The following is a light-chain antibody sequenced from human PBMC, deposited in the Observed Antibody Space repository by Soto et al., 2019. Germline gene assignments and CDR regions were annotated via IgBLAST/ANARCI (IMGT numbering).Light chain of an antibody. J-gene: IGKJ5*01. CDR2: DAS. CDR3: QQYENLPT. Sequence: DIRMTQSPSSLSASVGDRVTITCQASQNINNYLNCYQQKPGRAPKLLIYDASNLEAGVPSRFRGSGSGTDFTFTISRLQPEDIATYYCQQYENLPTFGQGTRLVNK. CDR1: QNINNY. V-gene: IGKV1-33*01.